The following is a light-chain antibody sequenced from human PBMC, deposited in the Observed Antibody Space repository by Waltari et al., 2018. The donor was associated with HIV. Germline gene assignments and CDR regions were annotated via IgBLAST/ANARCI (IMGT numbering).Light chain of an antibody. CDR1: QSISSD. V-gene: IGKV3-15*01. J-gene: IGKJ2*01. CDR3: QQYNNWPPGYT. Sequence: TVMTHSPATLFVSPGERATLSCRASQSISSDLAWYQQKPGQAPRLLMYDASTRATGIPARFSGSGSGTEFTLTISSLQSEDFAVYYCQQYNNWPPGYTFGQGTKLQIK. CDR2: DAS.